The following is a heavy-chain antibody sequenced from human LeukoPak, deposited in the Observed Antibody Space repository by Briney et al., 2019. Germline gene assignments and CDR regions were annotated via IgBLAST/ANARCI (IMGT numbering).Heavy chain of an antibody. J-gene: IGHJ4*02. Sequence: GSLRLSCAASGLTFSSYSMNWVRQAPGKGLEWVSSISSSSSYIYYADSVKGRFTISRDNAKNSLYLQMNSLRAEDTAVYYCARATWGYDSSGYYPFDYWGQGTLVTVSS. CDR3: ARATWGYDSSGYYPFDY. D-gene: IGHD3-22*01. CDR2: ISSSSSYI. V-gene: IGHV3-21*01. CDR1: GLTFSSYS.